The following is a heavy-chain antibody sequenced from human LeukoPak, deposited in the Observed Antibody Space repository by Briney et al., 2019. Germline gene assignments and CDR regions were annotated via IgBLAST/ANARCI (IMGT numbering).Heavy chain of an antibody. V-gene: IGHV3-21*01. Sequence: PGGSLRLSCAASGFTFSSYSMNWVRQAPGKGLEWVSSISSSGSYIYYADSVKGRFTISRDNAKNSLYLQMNSLRAEDTAVYYCARGVVVRDAFDIWGQGTMVTVSS. CDR2: ISSSGSYI. CDR1: GFTFSSYS. J-gene: IGHJ3*02. CDR3: ARGVVVRDAFDI. D-gene: IGHD2-15*01.